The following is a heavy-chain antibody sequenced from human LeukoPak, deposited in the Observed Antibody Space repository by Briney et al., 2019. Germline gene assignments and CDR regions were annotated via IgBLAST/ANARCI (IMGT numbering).Heavy chain of an antibody. CDR2: IDPDSGGA. CDR3: AREYYDSSGIKYAFNL. D-gene: IGHD3-22*01. CDR1: GYTFTGYY. Sequence: GASVKVSCKASGYTFTGYYIHWVRQAPGQGLEWMGCIDPDSGGAKYAQKFQGRVTMTRDTSISTAYMELSRLRSDDTAMYYCAREYYDSSGIKYAFNLWGQGTMVTVSS. J-gene: IGHJ3*01. V-gene: IGHV1-2*02.